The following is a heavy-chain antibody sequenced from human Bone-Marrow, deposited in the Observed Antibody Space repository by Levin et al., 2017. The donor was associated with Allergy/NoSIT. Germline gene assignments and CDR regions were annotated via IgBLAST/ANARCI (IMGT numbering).Heavy chain of an antibody. CDR3: ARAATVTTRGLWYDDGMDV. Sequence: LRLSCTVSGGSISNGDYYWSWIRQPPGKGLEWIGYIYYSGSTYYNPSLKSRVTISVDTSKNQFSLRLNSVTAADTAVYYCARAATVTTRGLWYDDGMDVWGQGTAVTVSS. V-gene: IGHV4-30-4*01. J-gene: IGHJ6*02. CDR1: GGSISNGDYY. CDR2: IYYSGST. D-gene: IGHD4-17*01.